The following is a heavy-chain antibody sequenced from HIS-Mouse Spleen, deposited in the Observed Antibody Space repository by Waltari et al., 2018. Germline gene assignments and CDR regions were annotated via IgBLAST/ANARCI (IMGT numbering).Heavy chain of an antibody. V-gene: IGHV4-34*01. D-gene: IGHD6-19*01. CDR3: ARSPFVAGIDY. CDR2: INHSGST. J-gene: IGHJ4*02. CDR1: GGSFSGYY. Sequence: QVQLQQWGAGLLKPSETLSLTCAVYGGSFSGYYWSWIRQPPGKGLEWIGEINHSGSTNCDPSLKSRVAISVDTSKTQFSLKLSSVTAADTAVYYCARSPFVAGIDYWGQGTLVTVSS.